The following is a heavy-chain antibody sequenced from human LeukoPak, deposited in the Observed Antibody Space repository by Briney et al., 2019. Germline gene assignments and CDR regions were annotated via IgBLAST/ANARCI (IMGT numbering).Heavy chain of an antibody. CDR1: GFTFSSYW. V-gene: IGHV3-7*01. CDR3: ARRMTTVTAYFDY. Sequence: PGGSLRLSCAASGFTFSSYWMSWVRQAPGKGLEWVANIKQDGSEKYYVDSVKGRFTISRDNAKNSLDLQMNGLRAEDTAVYYCARRMTTVTAYFDYWGQGTLVTVSS. D-gene: IGHD4-11*01. CDR2: IKQDGSEK. J-gene: IGHJ4*02.